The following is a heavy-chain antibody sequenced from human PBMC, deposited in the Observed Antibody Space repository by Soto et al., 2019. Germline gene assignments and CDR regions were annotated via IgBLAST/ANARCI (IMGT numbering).Heavy chain of an antibody. CDR3: ARDGVDTATGYYYGMDV. J-gene: IGHJ6*02. D-gene: IGHD5-18*01. CDR2: ISAYNGNT. CDR1: GYTFTSYG. Sequence: ASVKVSCKASGYTFTSYGVSRGRQAPGQGLEWMGWISAYNGNTNYAQKLQGRVTMTTDTSTSTAYMELRSLRSDDTAVYYCARDGVDTATGYYYGMDVWGQGTTVTVSS. V-gene: IGHV1-18*01.